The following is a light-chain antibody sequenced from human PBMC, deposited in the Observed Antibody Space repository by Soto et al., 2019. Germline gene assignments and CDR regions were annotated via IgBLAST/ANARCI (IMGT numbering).Light chain of an antibody. V-gene: IGKV1-39*01. CDR2: AAS. CDR1: QSISTY. J-gene: IGKJ2*01. CDR3: QQSYSIPYT. Sequence: DIQMTQSPPSLSASVGDRVTITCRSSQSISTYLNWYQQSPGKAPKLLIYAASNLQSGVPSRFSGIGSGTDFTLTINSLQPEDSATYYCQQSYSIPYTFGQGTKLEIK.